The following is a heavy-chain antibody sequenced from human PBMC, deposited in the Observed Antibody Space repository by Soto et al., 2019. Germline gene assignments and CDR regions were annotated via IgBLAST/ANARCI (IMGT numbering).Heavy chain of an antibody. V-gene: IGHV1-2*02. J-gene: IGHJ4*02. CDR3: ARGLTKSSGRGGIFDX. CDR2: VKPNNGDK. Sequence: QVQLVQSGAEVRKPGASVKVSCRASGYRFTGYYIHWVRQAPGQGLEWMGWVKPNNGDKEDAQKFRGRVTLTGDTSISTAYMELYRLRSDDTAVYYCARGLTKSSGRGGIFDXWXXGTLVTVSS. CDR1: GYRFTGYY. D-gene: IGHD3-22*01.